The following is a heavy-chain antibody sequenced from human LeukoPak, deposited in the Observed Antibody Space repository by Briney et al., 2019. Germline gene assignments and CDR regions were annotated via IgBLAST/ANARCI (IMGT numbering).Heavy chain of an antibody. D-gene: IGHD1-1*01. CDR3: AKDETGTTENWFDP. V-gene: IGHV3-30*02. Sequence: GGSLRLSCAASGFTFSSYGMHWVRQAPGKGLEWVAFIRYDGSNRYYADSVKGRFTISRDNSKNTLYLQMNSLRAEDTAVYYCAKDETGTTENWFDPWGQGTLVTVSS. CDR1: GFTFSSYG. J-gene: IGHJ5*02. CDR2: IRYDGSNR.